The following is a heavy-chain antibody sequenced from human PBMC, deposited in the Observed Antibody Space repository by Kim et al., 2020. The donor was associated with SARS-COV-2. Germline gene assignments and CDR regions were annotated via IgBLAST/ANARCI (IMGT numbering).Heavy chain of an antibody. CDR3: ARFRITMVRGVISHYYYGMDV. Sequence: ASVKVSCKASGYTFTSYGISWVRQAPGQGLEWMGWISAYNGNTNYAQKLQGRVTMTTDTSTSTAYMELRSLRSDDTAVYYCARFRITMVRGVISHYYYGMDVWGQGTTVPVSP. CDR2: ISAYNGNT. V-gene: IGHV1-18*04. J-gene: IGHJ6*01. CDR1: GYTFTSYG. D-gene: IGHD3-10*01.